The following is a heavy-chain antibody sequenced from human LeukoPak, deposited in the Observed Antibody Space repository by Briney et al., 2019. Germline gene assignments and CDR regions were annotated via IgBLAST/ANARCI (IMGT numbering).Heavy chain of an antibody. CDR1: GGSISSSSYY. V-gene: IGHV4-39*01. Sequence: SETLSLTCTVSGGSISSSSYYWGWIRQPPGKGLGWIGSIYYSGSTYYNPSLKSRVTISVDTSKNQFSLKLSSVTAADTAVYHCARHRGYSGYDLEYFDYWGQGTLVTVSS. CDR2: IYYSGST. J-gene: IGHJ4*02. CDR3: ARHRGYSGYDLEYFDY. D-gene: IGHD5-12*01.